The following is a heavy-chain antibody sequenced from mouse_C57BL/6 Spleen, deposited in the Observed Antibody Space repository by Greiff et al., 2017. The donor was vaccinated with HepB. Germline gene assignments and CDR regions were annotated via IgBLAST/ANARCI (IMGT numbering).Heavy chain of an antibody. CDR1: GFTFSSYA. CDR3: ARGGGLRRGYYFDY. CDR2: ISDGGSYT. V-gene: IGHV5-4*03. Sequence: EVNVVESGGGLVKPGGSLKLSCAASGFTFSSYAMSWVRQTPEKRLEWVATISDGGSYTYYPDNVKGRFTISRDNAKNNLYLQMSHLKSEDTAMYYCARGGGLRRGYYFDYWGQGTTLTVSS. D-gene: IGHD2-4*01. J-gene: IGHJ2*01.